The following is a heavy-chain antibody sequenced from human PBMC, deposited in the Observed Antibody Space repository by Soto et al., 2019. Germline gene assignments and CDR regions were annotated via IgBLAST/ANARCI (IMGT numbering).Heavy chain of an antibody. CDR2: INHRGSA. J-gene: IGHJ5*02. D-gene: IGHD5-12*01. Sequence: VHLQQWGAGLLKPSETLSLTCAVYGESFIGYYWTWIRQPPGKGLEWIGEINHRGSANYNPSLKSRVTISVDTSNNQFSLKLSSVTAADTSDYCARTDIVTTNCFDPWGQGTLVTVSS. V-gene: IGHV4-34*02. CDR3: ARTDIVTTNCFDP. CDR1: GESFIGYY.